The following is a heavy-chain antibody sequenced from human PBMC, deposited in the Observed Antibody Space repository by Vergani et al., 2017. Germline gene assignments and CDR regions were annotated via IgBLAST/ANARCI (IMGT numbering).Heavy chain of an antibody. V-gene: IGHV1-69*08. J-gene: IGHJ5*02. CDR1: GGTFSSYT. CDR2: IIPILGIA. D-gene: IGHD2-2*01. Sequence: QVQLVQSGAEVKKPGSSVKVSCKASGGTFSSYTISWVRQAPGQGLEWMGRIIPILGIANYAQKFKGRVTITADKSTSTAYMELSSLRSEDTAVYYCARDLGCSRTGCYSDWFDPWGQGTLVTVSS. CDR3: ARDLGCSRTGCYSDWFDP.